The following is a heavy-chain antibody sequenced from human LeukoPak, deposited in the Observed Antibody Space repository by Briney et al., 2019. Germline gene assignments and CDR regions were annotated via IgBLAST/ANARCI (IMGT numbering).Heavy chain of an antibody. D-gene: IGHD6-19*01. V-gene: IGHV4-30-2*01. CDR2: MYHSGST. CDR3: ARAGGAVAGTIFDY. Sequence: SETLSLTCTVSGGSMSSGTYYWSWIPQPPGKGLEWIGYMYHSGSTYYNPSLKSRVTISVDMSKNQFSLKLSSLTAADTAVYYCARAGGAVAGTIFDYWGQGTLVTVSS. CDR1: GGSMSSGTYY. J-gene: IGHJ4*02.